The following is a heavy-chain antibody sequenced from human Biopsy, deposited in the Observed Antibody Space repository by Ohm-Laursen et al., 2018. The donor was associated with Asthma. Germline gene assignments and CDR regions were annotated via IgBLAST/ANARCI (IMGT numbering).Heavy chain of an antibody. J-gene: IGHJ6*02. D-gene: IGHD5-12*01. V-gene: IGHV1-69*01. CDR1: GDSFSNYA. Sequence: SSVKVSCKASGDSFSNYAISWVRQAPGQGLEWMGGLIPVLGTPDHAQMFEGRVTITADESTSTAYMVLSSLSSEDTAVYYCARGYSGSDRIVYYYSGLEVWGQGTTVTVSS. CDR3: ARGYSGSDRIVYYYSGLEV. CDR2: LIPVLGTP.